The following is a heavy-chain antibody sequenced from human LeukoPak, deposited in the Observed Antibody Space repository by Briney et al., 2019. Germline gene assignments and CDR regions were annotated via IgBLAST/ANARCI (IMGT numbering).Heavy chain of an antibody. CDR2: IYYSGRT. Sequence: PSETLSLTCTVSGGSISSYYWSWIRQPPGKGLEWIGYIYYSGRTNYNPSLKSRVTISVDTSKNQFSLKLSSVTAADTAVYYCARGHVLRYFATEFDPWGQGTLVTVSS. D-gene: IGHD3-9*01. CDR3: ARGHVLRYFATEFDP. J-gene: IGHJ5*02. V-gene: IGHV4-59*01. CDR1: GGSISSYY.